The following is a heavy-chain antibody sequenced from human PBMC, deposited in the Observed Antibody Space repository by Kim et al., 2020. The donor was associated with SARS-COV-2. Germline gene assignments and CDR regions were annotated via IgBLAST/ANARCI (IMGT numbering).Heavy chain of an antibody. CDR2: ISTSSSYI. Sequence: GGSLRLSCAASGFTFSHYSMNWVRQAQGQGLEWVSSISTSSSYIYYTNSVRGRFTISRDNAKYSLYLQMNSLGGEDMAVYYCARVSAVAGYHAMDVWGQGTTVTVSS. V-gene: IGHV3-21*01. D-gene: IGHD6-19*01. CDR3: ARVSAVAGYHAMDV. J-gene: IGHJ6*02. CDR1: GFTFSHYS.